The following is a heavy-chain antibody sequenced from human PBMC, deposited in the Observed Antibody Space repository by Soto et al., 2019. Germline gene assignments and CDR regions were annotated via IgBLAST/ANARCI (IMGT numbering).Heavy chain of an antibody. CDR1: GFTFSNYW. CDR2: IDSYGSTT. Sequence: EVQLVKSWGGLVQPGGSLRLSCAASGFTFSNYWMHWVRQAPGEGLVWVSRIDSYGSTTNYADSVKGRFTVSRDNARNTLYLQMNSLRAEETAIYYCARGGLHAYYKDNWGQGIQVTVSS. D-gene: IGHD3-10*01. J-gene: IGHJ4*02. V-gene: IGHV3-74*02. CDR3: ARGGLHAYYKDN.